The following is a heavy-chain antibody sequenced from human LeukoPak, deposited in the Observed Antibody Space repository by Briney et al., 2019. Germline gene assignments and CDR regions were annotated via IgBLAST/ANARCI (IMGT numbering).Heavy chain of an antibody. CDR1: GFTFDDYT. D-gene: IGHD1-26*01. CDR2: ISWDGGST. Sequence: GGSLRLSCAASGFTFDDYTMRWVRQAPGKGLEWVSLISWDGGSTYYADSVKGRFTISRDNGKNSLYLQMNSLRTEDTALYYCAKDKSGSYWGFFDYWGQGTLVTVSS. CDR3: AKDKSGSYWGFFDY. J-gene: IGHJ4*02. V-gene: IGHV3-43*01.